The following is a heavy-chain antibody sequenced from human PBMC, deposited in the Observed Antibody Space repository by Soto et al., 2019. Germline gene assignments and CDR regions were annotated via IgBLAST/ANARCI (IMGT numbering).Heavy chain of an antibody. V-gene: IGHV3-23*01. D-gene: IGHD6-19*01. CDR2: ISGSGGST. Sequence: GGSLRLSCAASGFTFSSYAMSWVRQAPGKGLEWVSAISGSGGSTYYADSVKGRFTISRDNSKNTLYLQMNSLRAEDTAVYYCFSSSGSFSYGMDVWGQGTTVTVSS. CDR3: FSSSGSFSYGMDV. CDR1: GFTFSSYA. J-gene: IGHJ6*02.